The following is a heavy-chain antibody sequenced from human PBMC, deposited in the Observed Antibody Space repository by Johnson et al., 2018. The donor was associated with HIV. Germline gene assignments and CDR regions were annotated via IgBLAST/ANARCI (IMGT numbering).Heavy chain of an antibody. D-gene: IGHD6-19*01. Sequence: VQLVESGGGLVQPGGSLRLSCAASGFTVSSNYMSWVRQPPGKGLEWVSVIYSGGNTYYADSVKGRFTISRDNSKNTLYLQMNSLRAGDTAVYYCARGGLTVAGWDAFDIWGQGTMVTVSS. CDR1: GFTVSSNY. J-gene: IGHJ3*02. CDR2: IYSGGNT. CDR3: ARGGLTVAGWDAFDI. V-gene: IGHV3-66*01.